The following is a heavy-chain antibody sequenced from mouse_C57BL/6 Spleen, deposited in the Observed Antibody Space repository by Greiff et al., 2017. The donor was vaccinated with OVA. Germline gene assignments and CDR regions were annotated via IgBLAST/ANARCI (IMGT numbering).Heavy chain of an antibody. CDR3: TSHYDYVDWYCDV. CDR1: GFTFSNYW. Sequence: EVHLVESGGGLVQPGGSMKLSCVASGFTFSNYWMNWVRPSPEKGLEWVAQIRLKSDTYATHSAESVKGKFTISRDDSKSSVYLQMNNLRTEDTGIYYCTSHYDYVDWYCDVWGTGTTVTVSS. V-gene: IGHV6-3*01. J-gene: IGHJ1*03. D-gene: IGHD2-4*01. CDR2: IRLKSDTYAT.